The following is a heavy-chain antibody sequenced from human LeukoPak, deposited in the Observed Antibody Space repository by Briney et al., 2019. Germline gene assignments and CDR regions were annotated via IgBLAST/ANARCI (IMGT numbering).Heavy chain of an antibody. CDR3: ARDPSGGSGSYRFDP. CDR1: VGSLTISNW. D-gene: IGHD3-10*01. J-gene: IGHJ5*02. CDR2: IYHSGIT. Sequence: PSQTLSLTSAVSVGSLTISNWRSWVRQPPGKGLDWIGEIYHSGITKYNTSLNSRVTLSVDKSQNPFSMTLSSVPSADTAVYYCARDPSGGSGSYRFDPWGQGTLVTVSS. V-gene: IGHV4-4*02.